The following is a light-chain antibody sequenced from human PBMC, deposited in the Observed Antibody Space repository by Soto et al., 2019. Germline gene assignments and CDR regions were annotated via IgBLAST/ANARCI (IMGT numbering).Light chain of an antibody. V-gene: IGKV3-15*01. CDR2: GAY. J-gene: IGKJ1*01. CDR3: QHYNYWPPKT. Sequence: EIVMTPSPSTLSVSPGDRTTLSCRASQSVGNNLAWYQQKPGQAPRLLIYGAYTRATGIPARFSGSGSGTDFTLTISSLQSEDFAVYYCQHYNYWPPKTFGQGTKVDI. CDR1: QSVGNN.